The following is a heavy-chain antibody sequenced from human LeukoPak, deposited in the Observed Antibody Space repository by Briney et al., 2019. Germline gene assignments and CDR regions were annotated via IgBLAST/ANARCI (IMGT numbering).Heavy chain of an antibody. CDR2: IYNGVNT. CDR1: GASTSSRY. CDR3: AQTTGWPGFDF. Sequence: PSETLSLTCIVSGASTSSRYWSWIRQPPGRALEWIGHIYNGVNTKYNPSLTSRVNIPVDTSKNQVSLKLTSLTAADTAIYYCAQTTGWPGFDFWGPGALVTVSS. J-gene: IGHJ4*02. D-gene: IGHD6-19*01. V-gene: IGHV4-59*08.